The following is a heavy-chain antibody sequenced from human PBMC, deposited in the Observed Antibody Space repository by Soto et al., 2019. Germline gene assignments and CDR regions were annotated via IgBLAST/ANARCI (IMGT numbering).Heavy chain of an antibody. Sequence: ASVKVSCKASGYTFTSYDINWVRQATGQGLEWMGWMNPNSGNTAYAQKFQGRVTRTRNTSISTAYMELSSLRSEDTAVYYGARGGSCYYYYYYGMDVWGQGTTVTVSS. J-gene: IGHJ6*02. D-gene: IGHD2-15*01. CDR2: MNPNSGNT. CDR3: ARGGSCYYYYYYGMDV. CDR1: GYTFTSYD. V-gene: IGHV1-8*01.